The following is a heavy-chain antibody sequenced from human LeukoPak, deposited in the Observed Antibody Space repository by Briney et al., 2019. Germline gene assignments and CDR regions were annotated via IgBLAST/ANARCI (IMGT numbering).Heavy chain of an antibody. D-gene: IGHD5-18*01. Sequence: KPSETLSLTRTVSGASISSSTYYWGWIRQPPGKGLEWIGYIYDSGSTNYNPSLKSRVTISVDTSKNQFSLKLSSVTAADTAVYYCARGVGLPHYMDVWGKGTTVTISS. J-gene: IGHJ6*03. CDR2: IYDSGST. CDR3: ARGVGLPHYMDV. CDR1: GASISSSTYY. V-gene: IGHV4-61*05.